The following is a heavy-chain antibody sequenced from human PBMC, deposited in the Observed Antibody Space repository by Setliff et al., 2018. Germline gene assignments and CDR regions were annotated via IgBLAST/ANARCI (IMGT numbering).Heavy chain of an antibody. V-gene: IGHV3-7*01. D-gene: IGHD3-22*01. CDR3: AKGSPNNYDSSGYYSPLDY. CDR2: INQDGSAK. Sequence: PGESLRLSCAASGFTFSSLWMSWVRQAPGRGLEWVANINQDGSAKCYVDSVRGRFTISRDNSKNTLFLQMNSLRAEDTAVYYCAKGSPNNYDSSGYYSPLDYWGQGTLVTVSS. J-gene: IGHJ4*02. CDR1: GFTFSSLW.